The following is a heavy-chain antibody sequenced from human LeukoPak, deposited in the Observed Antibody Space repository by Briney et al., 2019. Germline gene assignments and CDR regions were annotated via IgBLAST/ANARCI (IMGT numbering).Heavy chain of an antibody. CDR3: ARVASSGWYGSLSRRYNWFDP. CDR2: IYHSGST. CDR1: GYSISSGYY. V-gene: IGHV4-38-2*02. D-gene: IGHD6-19*01. J-gene: IGHJ5*02. Sequence: SETLSLTCTVSGYSISSGYYWGWIRQPSGKGLEWIGSIYHSGSTYYNPSLKSRVTISVDTSKNQFSLKLSSVTAADTAVYYCARVASSGWYGSLSRRYNWFDPWGQGTLVTVSS.